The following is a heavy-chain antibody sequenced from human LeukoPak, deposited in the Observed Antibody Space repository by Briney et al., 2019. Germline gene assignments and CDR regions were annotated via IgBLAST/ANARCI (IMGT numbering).Heavy chain of an antibody. J-gene: IGHJ6*02. Sequence: ASVKVSCKVSGYTLTELSMRWVRQAPGKGLEWMGGFDPEDGETIYAQKFQGRVTMTEDTSTDTAYMELSSLRSEDTAVYYCATAARLVFYYYGMDVWGQGTTVTVSS. CDR2: FDPEDGET. V-gene: IGHV1-24*01. CDR1: GYTLTELS. D-gene: IGHD5-12*01. CDR3: ATAARLVFYYYGMDV.